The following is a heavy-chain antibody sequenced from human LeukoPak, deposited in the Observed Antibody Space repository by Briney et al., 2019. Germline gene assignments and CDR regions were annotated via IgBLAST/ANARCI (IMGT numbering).Heavy chain of an antibody. CDR1: GGSFSGYY. Sequence: KTSETLSLACAVYGGSFSGYYWSWIRQPPGKGLEWIGEINHSGSTNYNPSLKSRVTISVDTSKNQFSLKLSSVTAADTAVYYCARGPRYSGDDYWGQGTLVTVSS. CDR3: ARGPRYSGDDY. J-gene: IGHJ4*02. CDR2: INHSGST. V-gene: IGHV4-34*01. D-gene: IGHD1-26*01.